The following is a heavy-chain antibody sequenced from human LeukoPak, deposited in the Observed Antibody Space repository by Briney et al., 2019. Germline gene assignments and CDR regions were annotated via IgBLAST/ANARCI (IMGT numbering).Heavy chain of an antibody. CDR1: GGSISSGSYY. J-gene: IGHJ3*02. V-gene: IGHV4-61*02. D-gene: IGHD2-2*01. CDR3: AREACSSGTCDAFDI. Sequence: PSETLSLTCTVSGGSISSGSYYWSWIRQPAGKGLEWIGRIYTSGSTNYNPSLKSRVTISVDTSKNQFSLKLSSVTAADTAVYYCAREACSSGTCDAFDIWGQGTMVTVSS. CDR2: IYTSGST.